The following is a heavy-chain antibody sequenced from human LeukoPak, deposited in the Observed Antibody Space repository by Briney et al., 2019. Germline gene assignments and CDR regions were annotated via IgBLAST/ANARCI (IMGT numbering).Heavy chain of an antibody. CDR1: GGSISSSIYY. Sequence: PSETLSLTCTVSGGSISSSIYYWGWIRQPPGKGLEWIGSIYYSGSTYYNPPLKSRVTISVDTSKNQFSLKLSSVTAADTAVYYCARDYGAQLEWGQGTLVTVSS. D-gene: IGHD4-17*01. J-gene: IGHJ4*02. V-gene: IGHV4-39*01. CDR2: IYYSGST. CDR3: ARDYGAQLE.